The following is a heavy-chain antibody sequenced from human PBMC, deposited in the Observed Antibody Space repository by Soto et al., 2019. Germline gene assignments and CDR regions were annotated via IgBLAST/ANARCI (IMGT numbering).Heavy chain of an antibody. Sequence: GGSRRLSCAASGFTFSSYSMNWVRQAPGKGLEWVSSISSSSSYIYYADSVKGRFTISRDNAKNSLYLQMNSLRAEDTAVYYCASFLEWLSAYYYGMDVWGQGTTVTVSS. V-gene: IGHV3-21*01. CDR2: ISSSSSYI. D-gene: IGHD3-3*01. CDR1: GFTFSSYS. CDR3: ASFLEWLSAYYYGMDV. J-gene: IGHJ6*02.